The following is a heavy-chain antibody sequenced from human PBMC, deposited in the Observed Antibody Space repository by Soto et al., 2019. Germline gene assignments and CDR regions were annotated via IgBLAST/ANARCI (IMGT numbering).Heavy chain of an antibody. Sequence: PGGSLRLSCAASGFTFSSYWMHWVRQAPGKGLVWVSRINSDGSSTSYADSVKGRFTISRDNAKNTLYLQMNSLRAEDTAVYYCAINGGYQDYYYYMDVWGKGTTVTVSS. CDR2: INSDGSST. CDR3: AINGGYQDYYYYMDV. V-gene: IGHV3-74*01. D-gene: IGHD2-15*01. J-gene: IGHJ6*03. CDR1: GFTFSSYW.